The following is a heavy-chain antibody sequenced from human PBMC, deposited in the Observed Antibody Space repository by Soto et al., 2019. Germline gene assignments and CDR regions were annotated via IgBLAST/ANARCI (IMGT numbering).Heavy chain of an antibody. Sequence: QVQLQQWGAGLLKPSETLSLTCAVYGGSFSGYYWSWIRQPPGKGLEWIGEINHSGSTNYNPSLNSRVTISVDTSKNQFSLKLSSVTAADTAVYYCARFPSASGFDPWGQGTLVTVSS. CDR1: GGSFSGYY. J-gene: IGHJ5*02. CDR2: INHSGST. CDR3: ARFPSASGFDP. D-gene: IGHD2-2*01. V-gene: IGHV4-34*01.